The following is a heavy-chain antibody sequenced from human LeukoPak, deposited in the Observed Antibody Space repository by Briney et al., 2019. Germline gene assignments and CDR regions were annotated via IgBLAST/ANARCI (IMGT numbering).Heavy chain of an antibody. J-gene: IGHJ6*02. V-gene: IGHV4-4*07. Sequence: SETLSLTCTVSGGSISSYYWSWIRQPAGKGLEWIGRIYTSGSTNYNPSLKSRVTMSVDTSKNQFSLKLSSVTAADTAVYYCARGPIVVVPAAVYYYYYSMDVWGQGTTVTVSS. D-gene: IGHD2-2*01. CDR1: GGSISSYY. CDR2: IYTSGST. CDR3: ARGPIVVVPAAVYYYYYSMDV.